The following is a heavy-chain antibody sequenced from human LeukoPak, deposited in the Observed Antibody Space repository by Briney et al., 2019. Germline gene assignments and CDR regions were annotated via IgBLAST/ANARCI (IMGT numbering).Heavy chain of an antibody. CDR3: ARELTTFGGVIVIPSGWFDP. V-gene: IGHV4-59*01. Sequence: SETLSLTCTVSGGSISSYYWSWIRQPPGKGLEWIGYIYYSGSTNYNPSLKSRVTISVDTSKNQFSLKLSSVTAADTAVYYCARELTTFGGVIVIPSGWFDPWGQGTLVTVSS. J-gene: IGHJ5*02. CDR2: IYYSGST. CDR1: GGSISSYY. D-gene: IGHD3-16*02.